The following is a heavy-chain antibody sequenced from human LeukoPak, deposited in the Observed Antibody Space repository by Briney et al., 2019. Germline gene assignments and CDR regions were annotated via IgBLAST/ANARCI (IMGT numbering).Heavy chain of an antibody. V-gene: IGHV5-51*01. Sequence: GESLKISCKGSGYSFTSHWIGWVRQMPGKGLEWMGIIYPGDSDTRYRPSFQGQVTISADKSISTAYLQWSSLKASDTAMYYCARGRVVRGVYNWFDPWGQGTLVTVSS. CDR1: GYSFTSHW. J-gene: IGHJ5*02. CDR2: IYPGDSDT. CDR3: ARGRVVRGVYNWFDP. D-gene: IGHD3-10*01.